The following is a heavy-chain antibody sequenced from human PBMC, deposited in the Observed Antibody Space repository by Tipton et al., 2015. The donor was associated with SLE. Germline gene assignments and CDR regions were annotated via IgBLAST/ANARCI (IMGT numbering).Heavy chain of an antibody. CDR2: IDTSGST. CDR1: DVSFSGYY. Sequence: GLVKPSETLSLTCGVYDVSFSGYYWSWIRQPAGRQLEWIGRIDTSGSTNYSPSLKSRVTLSIDTSKNQFSLILNSVTAADTAVYYCVRDSDFWGGSDDVWGLGTLVTVSS. D-gene: IGHD3-3*01. V-gene: IGHV4-4*07. CDR3: VRDSDFWGGSDDV. J-gene: IGHJ3*01.